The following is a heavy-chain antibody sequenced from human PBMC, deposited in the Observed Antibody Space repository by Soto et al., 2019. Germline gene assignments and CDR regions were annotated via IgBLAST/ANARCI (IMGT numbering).Heavy chain of an antibody. D-gene: IGHD4-17*01. CDR2: IYYSGST. CDR3: ARHAPLRATGPPAFDI. V-gene: IGHV4-31*03. Sequence: SETLSLTCTVSGGSISRGGYYWSWIRQHPGKGLEWIGYIYYSGSTYYNPSLKSRVTISVDTSKNQFSLKLSSVTAADTAVYYCARHAPLRATGPPAFDIWGQGTMVTVSS. CDR1: GGSISRGGYY. J-gene: IGHJ3*02.